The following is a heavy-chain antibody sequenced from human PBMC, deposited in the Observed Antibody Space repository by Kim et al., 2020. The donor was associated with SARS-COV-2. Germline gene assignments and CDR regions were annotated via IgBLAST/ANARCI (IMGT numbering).Heavy chain of an antibody. CDR3: LKALEGIAAADGGFDI. D-gene: IGHD6-13*01. Sequence: GGSLRLSCSASGFTFSGYAMHWVRQAPGKGLEYVSAISSNGGSTYYADSVKGRFTISRDNSKKTLYLQMSSLRAEDTAVYYCLKALEGIAAADGGFDIWGQWIMVTVSS. J-gene: IGHJ3*02. CDR2: ISSNGGST. V-gene: IGHV3-64D*09. CDR1: GFTFSGYA.